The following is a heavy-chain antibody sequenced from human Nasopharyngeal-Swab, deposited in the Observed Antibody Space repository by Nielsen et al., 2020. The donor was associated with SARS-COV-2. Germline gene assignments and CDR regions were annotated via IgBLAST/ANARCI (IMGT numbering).Heavy chain of an antibody. CDR2: IIPIFGTA. CDR1: GGTFSSYA. CDR3: ASFPYDSSGSYYYYGMDV. V-gene: IGHV1-69*13. Sequence: SVKVSCKASGGTFSSYAISWVRQAPGQGLEWMGGIIPIFGTANYAPKFQGRVTITADESTSTAYMELSSLRSEDTAVYYCASFPYDSSGSYYYYGMDVWGQGTTVTVSS. J-gene: IGHJ6*02. D-gene: IGHD3-22*01.